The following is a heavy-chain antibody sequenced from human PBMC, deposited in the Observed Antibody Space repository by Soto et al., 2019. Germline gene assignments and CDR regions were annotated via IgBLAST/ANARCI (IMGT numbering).Heavy chain of an antibody. CDR2: ISYDGSNK. J-gene: IGHJ4*02. D-gene: IGHD2-15*01. V-gene: IGHV3-30-3*01. CDR3: ARDLARYGGKGYFDY. CDR1: GFTFSSYA. Sequence: GILRLSCAAAGFTFSSYAMHLVRQAPGKGLEWVAVISYDGSNKYYADSVKGRFTISRDNSKNTLYLQMNSLRAEDTAVYYCARDLARYGGKGYFDYWGQGTLVTVS.